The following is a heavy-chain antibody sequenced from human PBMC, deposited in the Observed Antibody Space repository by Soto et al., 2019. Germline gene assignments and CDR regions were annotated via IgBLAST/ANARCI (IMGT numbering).Heavy chain of an antibody. CDR3: ATIYGSGYPPFDY. D-gene: IGHD3-10*01. Sequence: QVQLVQSGAELKKPGSSVKVSCKASGDTFSFYTINWVRQAPGLGLEWMGRVNPILSMSNYAQKFQGRVTMTPAKSTTTAYMQLRSLRSDHTAFYYCATIYGSGYPPFDYWGQGALFTVSS. J-gene: IGHJ4*02. V-gene: IGHV1-69*02. CDR2: VNPILSMS. CDR1: GDTFSFYT.